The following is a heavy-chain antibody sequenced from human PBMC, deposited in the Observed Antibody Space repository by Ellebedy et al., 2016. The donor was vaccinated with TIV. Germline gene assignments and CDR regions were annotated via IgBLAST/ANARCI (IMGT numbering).Heavy chain of an antibody. CDR3: ARVFGGSGSSPFDY. D-gene: IGHD3-10*01. CDR1: GASINSGDSY. J-gene: IGHJ4*02. CDR2: IYYTGST. V-gene: IGHV4-61*08. Sequence: SETLSLTCSVSGASINSGDSYWTWIRQPPGTGLEWLGYIYYTGSTTYNPSLKSRVTMSVDMSKNQLSLKLSSVTAADTAVYYCARVFGGSGSSPFDYWGQGGLVIVSS.